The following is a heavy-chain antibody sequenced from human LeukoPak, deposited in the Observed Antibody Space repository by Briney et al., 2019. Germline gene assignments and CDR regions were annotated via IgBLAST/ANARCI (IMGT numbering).Heavy chain of an antibody. CDR1: GFTFSSYA. CDR2: ISGSGGSR. Sequence: PGGSLRLXCAASGFTFSSYAMSWVRRAPGKGLEWVSAISGSGGSRYYADSVKGRFTISRDNSKNTLYLQMNSLRAEDTAVYYCARGLTWDIVVVPAAGEDWFDPWGQGTLVTVSS. V-gene: IGHV3-23*01. D-gene: IGHD2-2*01. J-gene: IGHJ5*02. CDR3: ARGLTWDIVVVPAAGEDWFDP.